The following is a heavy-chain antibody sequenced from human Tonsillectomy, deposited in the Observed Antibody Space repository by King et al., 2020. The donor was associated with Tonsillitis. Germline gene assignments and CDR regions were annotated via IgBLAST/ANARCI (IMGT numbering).Heavy chain of an antibody. J-gene: IGHJ3*02. CDR2: ISSSSTFI. CDR1: GLSFSTHS. D-gene: IGHD3-16*01. V-gene: IGHV3-21*01. Sequence: VQLVESGGGLVKPGGSLRLSCAASGLSFSTHSINWVRQAPGKGLEWVSCISSSSTFIYYADSVRGRLTISRDNAKKSLYLQMNSLRPEDTAVYYCARGGGGASKDAFDIWGQGTIVTVSS. CDR3: ARGGGGASKDAFDI.